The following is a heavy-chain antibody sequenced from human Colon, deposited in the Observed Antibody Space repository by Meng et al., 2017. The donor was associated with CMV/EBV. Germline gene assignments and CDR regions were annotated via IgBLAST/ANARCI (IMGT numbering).Heavy chain of an antibody. CDR1: GYTFTNYG. D-gene: IGHD1-26*01. CDR3: ARAAVSWELPDY. CDR2: ISANNGNT. Sequence: KASGYTFTNYGISWVRLAPGQGLQWMGWISANNGNTKYEQKFQGRVTMTTDTPTRTVYMELRSLRSDDTAVYYCARAAVSWELPDYWGQGTLVTVSS. J-gene: IGHJ4*02. V-gene: IGHV1-18*01.